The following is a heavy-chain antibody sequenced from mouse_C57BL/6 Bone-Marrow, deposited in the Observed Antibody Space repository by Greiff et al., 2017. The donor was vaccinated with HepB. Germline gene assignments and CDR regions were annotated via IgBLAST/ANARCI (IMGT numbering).Heavy chain of an antibody. CDR2: ISNGGGST. Sequence: EVQLVESGGGLVQPGGSLKLSCAASGFTFSDYYMYWVRQTPEKRLEWVAYISNGGGSTYYPDTVKGRFTISRDNAKNTLYLQMSRLKSEDTAMYYCARRQLRFYAMDYWGQGTSVTVSS. CDR3: ARRQLRFYAMDY. D-gene: IGHD3-2*02. J-gene: IGHJ4*01. V-gene: IGHV5-12*01. CDR1: GFTFSDYY.